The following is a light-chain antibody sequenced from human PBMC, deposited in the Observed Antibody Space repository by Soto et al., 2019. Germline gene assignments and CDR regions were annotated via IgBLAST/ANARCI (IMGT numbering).Light chain of an antibody. CDR3: QQSYRKPAT. J-gene: IGKJ2*01. Sequence: EIQMTQSPSSLSASIGDRITITCRASQNILTFLNWYQQRSGKAPKPLVVAASSLETGVPSRFSGSGSGTEFSLTITSLHPEDVATYYCQQSYRKPATFGQGTKLEIK. CDR2: AAS. CDR1: QNILTF. V-gene: IGKV1-39*01.